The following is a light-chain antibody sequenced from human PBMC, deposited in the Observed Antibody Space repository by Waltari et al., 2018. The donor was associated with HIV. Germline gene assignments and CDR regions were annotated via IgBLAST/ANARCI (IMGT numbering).Light chain of an antibody. Sequence: EIVLTQYPAPLSLSPGESATLPCRASQSVSSYLAWYQQKPGQAPRLLIYDASNRATGIPARFSGSGSGTDFTLTISSLEPEDFAVYYCQQRSNWPPYTFGQGTKLEIK. CDR3: QQRSNWPPYT. CDR2: DAS. V-gene: IGKV3-11*01. J-gene: IGKJ2*01. CDR1: QSVSSY.